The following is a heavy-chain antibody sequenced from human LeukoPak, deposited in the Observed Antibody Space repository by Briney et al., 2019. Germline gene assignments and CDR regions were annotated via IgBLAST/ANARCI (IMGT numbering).Heavy chain of an antibody. CDR1: GFTFSSYS. J-gene: IGHJ4*02. V-gene: IGHV3-48*01. CDR2: ISSSSSTI. CDR3: ARDYPRSGTVVTSYYFDY. Sequence: GGSLRLSCAASGFTFSSYSMNWVRQAPGKGLEWVSYISSSSSTIYYADSVKGRFTIARDNAKNSLYLQMNSLRAEDTAVYDCARDYPRSGTVVTSYYFDYWGQGTLVTVSS. D-gene: IGHD4-23*01.